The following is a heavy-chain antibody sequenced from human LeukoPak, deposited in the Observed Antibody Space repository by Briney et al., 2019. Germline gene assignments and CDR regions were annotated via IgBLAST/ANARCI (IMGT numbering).Heavy chain of an antibody. D-gene: IGHD1-26*01. J-gene: IGHJ6*03. CDR2: ITSSGTYI. CDR3: ARDPCSGSYGDSYYYYMDV. CDR1: GFTFNNYN. Sequence: GGSLRLSCAASGFTFNNYNMNWVRQAPGRALEWVSSITSSGTYIFYADSVKGRFTISRDNAKNSLYLQMNSLRVEDTAVYYCARDPCSGSYGDSYYYYMDVWGKGTTVTISS. V-gene: IGHV3-21*01.